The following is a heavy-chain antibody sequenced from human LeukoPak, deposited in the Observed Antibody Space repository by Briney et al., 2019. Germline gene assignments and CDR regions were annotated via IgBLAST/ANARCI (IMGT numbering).Heavy chain of an antibody. Sequence: VASVKVSCKVSRYTLTELSMHWVRQAPGKGLEWMGGFDPEDGETIYPQKFQGRVAMAEDTSTDTAYMELSSLRSEDTAVYYCATPSGSYAGDAFDIWGQGTMVTVSS. V-gene: IGHV1-24*01. CDR3: ATPSGSYAGDAFDI. D-gene: IGHD1-26*01. J-gene: IGHJ3*02. CDR2: FDPEDGET. CDR1: RYTLTELS.